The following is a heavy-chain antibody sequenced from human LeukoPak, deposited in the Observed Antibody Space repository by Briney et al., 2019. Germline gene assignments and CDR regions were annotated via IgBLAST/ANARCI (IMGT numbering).Heavy chain of an antibody. Sequence: SETLSLTCTVSGGSISSYYWSWIRQTPGKGLEWIGYIYYSGSTNYNPSLKSRVTISVDTSKNQLSLKMSSVTAADTAVYYCARGGRYFDIWGQGTIVTVSS. V-gene: IGHV4-59*01. CDR2: IYYSGST. J-gene: IGHJ3*02. D-gene: IGHD3-16*01. CDR1: GGSISSYY. CDR3: ARGGRYFDI.